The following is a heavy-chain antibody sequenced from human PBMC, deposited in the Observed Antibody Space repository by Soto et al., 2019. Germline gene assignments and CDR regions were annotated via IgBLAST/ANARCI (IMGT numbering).Heavy chain of an antibody. D-gene: IGHD2-15*01. CDR1: GYTFTDYD. CDR3: ARSLRYCSGASCSYYFDF. J-gene: IGHJ4*02. V-gene: IGHV1-8*01. CDR2: MNPNTGNT. Sequence: ASVKFSCKASGYTFTDYDINWVRRATGQGLEWMGWMNPNTGNTGYAQKFQGRVTMTRNTSISTAYMDLSSLRAEDTAMYYCARSLRYCSGASCSYYFDFWGQGTLVTVSS.